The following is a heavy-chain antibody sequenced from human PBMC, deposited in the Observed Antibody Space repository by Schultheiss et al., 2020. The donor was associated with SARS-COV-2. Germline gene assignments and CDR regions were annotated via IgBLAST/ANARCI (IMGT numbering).Heavy chain of an antibody. V-gene: IGHV1-2*06. CDR2: INPNSGGT. CDR3: ARMGYCSGGSCYSFVWYFDL. J-gene: IGHJ2*01. D-gene: IGHD2-15*01. Sequence: ASVKVSCEASGYSFTGHFMHWVRQAPGQGLEWMGRINPNSGGTNYAQKFQGRVTMTRDTSITTAYMELSRLRSDDTAVYYCARMGYCSGGSCYSFVWYFDLWGRGTLVTVSS. CDR1: GYSFTGHF.